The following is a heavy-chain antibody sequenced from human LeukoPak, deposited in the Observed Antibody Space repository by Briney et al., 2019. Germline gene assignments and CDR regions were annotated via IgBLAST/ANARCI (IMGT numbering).Heavy chain of an antibody. Sequence: SETLSLTCTVSGGSISSYYWSWIRQPPGKGLEWIGYIYYSGSTNYNPSLKSRVTISVDTSKNQFSLKLSSVTAADTAVYYCARGGCGGSVRSYYYYMDVWGKGTTVTVSS. CDR2: IYYSGST. J-gene: IGHJ6*03. V-gene: IGHV4-59*01. CDR1: GGSISSYY. D-gene: IGHD2-15*01. CDR3: ARGGCGGSVRSYYYYMDV.